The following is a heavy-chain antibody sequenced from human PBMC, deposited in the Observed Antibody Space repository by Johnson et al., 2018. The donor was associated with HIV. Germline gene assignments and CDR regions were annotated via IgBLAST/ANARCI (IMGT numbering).Heavy chain of an antibody. D-gene: IGHD5-18*01. J-gene: IGHJ3*02. V-gene: IGHV3-20*04. CDR3: AKDRGGDSYLAFDI. Sequence: VQLVESGGGLVQPGGSLRLSCAASGFTFDDYGMSWVRQAPGKGLEWVSGINWNGGSTGYADSVKGRFTISRDNAKNSLYLQMNSLRAEDTALYYCAKDRGGDSYLAFDIWGQGTMVTVSS. CDR1: GFTFDDYG. CDR2: INWNGGST.